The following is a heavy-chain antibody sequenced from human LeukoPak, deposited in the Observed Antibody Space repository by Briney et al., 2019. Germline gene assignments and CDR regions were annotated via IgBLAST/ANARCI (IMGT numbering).Heavy chain of an antibody. CDR2: IYYSGST. CDR3: ARLPLVGATPYDY. J-gene: IGHJ4*02. Sequence: KPSETLSLTCTVSGGSISSYYWSWIRQPPGKGLKWIGYIYYSGSTNYNPSLKSRVTISVDTSKNQFSLKLSSVTAADTAVYYCARLPLVGATPYDYWGQGTLVTVSS. V-gene: IGHV4-59*08. CDR1: GGSISSYY. D-gene: IGHD1-26*01.